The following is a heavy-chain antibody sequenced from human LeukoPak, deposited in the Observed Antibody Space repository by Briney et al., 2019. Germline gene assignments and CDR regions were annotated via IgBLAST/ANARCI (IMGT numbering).Heavy chain of an antibody. Sequence: GGSLRLSCAASGFTVSSNYMSWVRQAPGKGLEWVSVIYSGGSTYYADSVKGRFTISRDNSKNTLYLQMNSLRAEDTAVYYCARGQDYYDSSGYHDWGQGTLVTDSS. CDR1: GFTVSSNY. J-gene: IGHJ4*02. V-gene: IGHV3-66*01. CDR3: ARGQDYYDSSGYHD. D-gene: IGHD3-22*01. CDR2: IYSGGST.